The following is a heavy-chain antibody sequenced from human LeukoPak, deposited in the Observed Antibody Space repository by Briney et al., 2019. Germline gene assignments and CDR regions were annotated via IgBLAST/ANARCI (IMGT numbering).Heavy chain of an antibody. CDR2: ISSSGSTI. CDR3: ARGSLHSAYGFVY. Sequence: PGGSLRLSCAASGFAFSTYEMNWVRQAPGKGLEWVSYISSSGSTIHYADSVKGRFTIARDNAKNSVYLQMNSLRAEDTAVYYCARGSLHSAYGFVYWGQGTLVTVSS. J-gene: IGHJ4*02. CDR1: GFAFSTYE. V-gene: IGHV3-48*03. D-gene: IGHD5-12*01.